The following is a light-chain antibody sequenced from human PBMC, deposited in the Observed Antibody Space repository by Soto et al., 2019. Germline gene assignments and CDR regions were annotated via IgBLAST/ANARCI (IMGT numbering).Light chain of an antibody. V-gene: IGLV1-47*01. J-gene: IGLJ1*01. CDR3: AAWEISMSAPYV. CDR1: SSNIGSNY. CDR2: RNN. Sequence: QSVLTQPPSASGTPGQRVTISCSGSSSNIGSNYVYWYQQLPGTAPKLLIYRNNQRPSGVPDRFSGSKSGTSASLAISGLRSEDVADYYCAAWEISMSAPYVFRTGTKV.